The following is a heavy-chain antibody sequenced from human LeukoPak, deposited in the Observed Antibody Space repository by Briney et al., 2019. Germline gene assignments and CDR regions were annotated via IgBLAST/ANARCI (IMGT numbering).Heavy chain of an antibody. CDR1: GYSFTNFW. CDR2: IYPGDSNT. Sequence: GESLKVSCKGSGYSFTNFWIGWVRQMPGKGLEWMGIIYPGDSNTQYTPSFRDQVTISADKSIATAYLQWSSLKASDTAMYYCATYSYTGGYSAFDIWGQGTMVTVSS. CDR3: ATYSYTGGYSAFDI. D-gene: IGHD3-22*01. J-gene: IGHJ3*02. V-gene: IGHV5-51*01.